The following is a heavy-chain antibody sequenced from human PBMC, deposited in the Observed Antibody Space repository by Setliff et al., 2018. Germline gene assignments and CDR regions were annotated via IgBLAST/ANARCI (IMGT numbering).Heavy chain of an antibody. J-gene: IGHJ3*02. CDR3: AREVLPLVREEAFYI. Sequence: ASVKVSCKASGYIFTSNAIHWVRQAPGQRLEWMGWISAAGGDAKYSQKFQDRVTITRDTSASTAYVELSSLRSEDTAVYYCAREVLPLVREEAFYIWGQGTMVTVSS. CDR1: GYIFTSNA. CDR2: ISAAGGDA. D-gene: IGHD2-2*01. V-gene: IGHV1-3*01.